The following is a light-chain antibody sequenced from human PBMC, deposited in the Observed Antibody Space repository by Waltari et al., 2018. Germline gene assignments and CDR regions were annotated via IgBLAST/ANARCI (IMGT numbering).Light chain of an antibody. V-gene: IGKV3-20*01. CDR1: QSSGRY. J-gene: IGKJ1*01. Sequence: ELVLTQSPGPLSLSTGERATLSGRASQSSGRYLAWYQQKPDQAPRLLIYGASSRATGIPDRFSGSGSGTDFSLTISRLEPEDFAVYYCQNHERLPATFGQGTKVEIK. CDR3: QNHERLPAT. CDR2: GAS.